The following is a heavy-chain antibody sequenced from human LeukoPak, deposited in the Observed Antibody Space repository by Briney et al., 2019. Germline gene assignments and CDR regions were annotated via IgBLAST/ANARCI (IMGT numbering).Heavy chain of an antibody. Sequence: SETLSLTCSVSGGSISAYYWSWIRQPPGKGLEWIGEINHSGSTNYNPSLKSRVTISVDTSKNQFSLKLSSVTAADTAVYYCARSGVVVVPAAMRFRFDPWGQGTLVTVSS. D-gene: IGHD2-2*01. CDR2: INHSGST. J-gene: IGHJ5*02. CDR3: ARSGVVVVPAAMRFRFDP. V-gene: IGHV4-34*01. CDR1: GGSISAYY.